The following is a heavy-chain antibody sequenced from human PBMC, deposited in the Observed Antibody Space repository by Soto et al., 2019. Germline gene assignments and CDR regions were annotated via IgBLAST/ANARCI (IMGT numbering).Heavy chain of an antibody. V-gene: IGHV3-33*01. D-gene: IGHD3-10*01. CDR2: IWYDGSNI. CDR3: ARDKWDYYGSGSAYYYGMDV. CDR1: GFTFSSYG. J-gene: IGHJ6*02. Sequence: QVQLVESGGGVVQPGRSLRLSCAASGFTFSSYGMHWVRQAPGKGLEWVAVIWYDGSNIYYADSVKGRFTISRDNSKNTLYLQMNSLRAEDTAVYYCARDKWDYYGSGSAYYYGMDVWGQGTTVTVSS.